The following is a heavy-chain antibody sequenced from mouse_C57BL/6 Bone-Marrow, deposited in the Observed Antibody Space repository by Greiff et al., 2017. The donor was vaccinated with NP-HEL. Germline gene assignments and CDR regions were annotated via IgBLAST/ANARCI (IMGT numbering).Heavy chain of an antibody. Sequence: QVQLQQPGAELVRPGTSVKLSCKASGYTFTSYWMHWVKQRPGQGLEWIGVIDPSDSYTNYNQKFKGKATLTVDTSSSTAYMQLSSLTSEDSAVYYCARPDYGSSFPSSWYFDVWGTGTTVTVSS. D-gene: IGHD1-1*01. CDR3: ARPDYGSSFPSSWYFDV. CDR1: GYTFTSYW. CDR2: IDPSDSYT. V-gene: IGHV1-59*01. J-gene: IGHJ1*03.